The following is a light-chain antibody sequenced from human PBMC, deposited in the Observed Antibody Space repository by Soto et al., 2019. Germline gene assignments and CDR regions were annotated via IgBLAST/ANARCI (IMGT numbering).Light chain of an antibody. CDR1: SSNIESNT. J-gene: IGLJ2*01. CDR2: SNN. CDR3: AAWDDSLNFV. V-gene: IGLV1-44*01. Sequence: QSVLTQPPSASGTPGQRVTISCSGSSSNIESNTVNWYQQLPGTAPKLLIYSNNQRPSGVPDRFSGSKSGTSASLAISGLQSEDEADYYCAAWDDSLNFVFGGGTQLTVL.